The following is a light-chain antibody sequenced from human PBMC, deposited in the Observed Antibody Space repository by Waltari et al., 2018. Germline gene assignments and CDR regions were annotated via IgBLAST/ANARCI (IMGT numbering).Light chain of an antibody. CDR2: DVS. J-gene: IGLJ3*02. CDR1: SSDVGFSNY. Sequence: QSALTQPASVSGSPGQSLTISCTGTSSDVGFSNYVSGYQQHPGKAPKLMIYDVSERPSGVSNRFSGSKSGNTASLTISGLQAEDEADYYCNSYAGSSSWVFGGGTKLTVL. CDR3: NSYAGSSSWV. V-gene: IGLV2-14*01.